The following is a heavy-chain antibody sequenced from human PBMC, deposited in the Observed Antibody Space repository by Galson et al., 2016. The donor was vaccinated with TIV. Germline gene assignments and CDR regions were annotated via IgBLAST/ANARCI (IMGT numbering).Heavy chain of an antibody. CDR2: ISYDGSSQ. CDR3: ASHKLSGGTEEEEGEYFQH. CDR1: GLVFSDYA. J-gene: IGHJ1*01. D-gene: IGHD2-15*01. Sequence: SLRLSCAASGLVFSDYAMHWVRQAPGKGLEWVAAISYDGSSQYYANSVKGRFTVSRGDSKNTLFLQMNNLRVEDTAVYYCASHKLSGGTEEEEGEYFQHWGQGTLVTVSS. V-gene: IGHV3-30*04.